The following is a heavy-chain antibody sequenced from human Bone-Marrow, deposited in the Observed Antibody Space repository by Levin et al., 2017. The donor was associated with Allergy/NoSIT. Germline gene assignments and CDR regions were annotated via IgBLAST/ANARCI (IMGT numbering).Heavy chain of an antibody. D-gene: IGHD6-19*01. J-gene: IGHJ4*02. CDR2: ISYDGSDK. CDR3: AKLLPWLVLTAPFDY. Sequence: LSLPCAVSGFTFRNYGMHWVRPAPGKGLEWVALISYDGSDKDYADSVKGRFTISRDSSKNTLYLQMNSLRAEDTAVYYCAKLLPWLVLTAPFDYWGQGTLVTVSS. CDR1: GFTFRNYG. V-gene: IGHV3-30*18.